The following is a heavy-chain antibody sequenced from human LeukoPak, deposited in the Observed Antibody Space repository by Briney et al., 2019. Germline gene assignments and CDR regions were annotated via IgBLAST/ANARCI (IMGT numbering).Heavy chain of an antibody. CDR1: GGSISSYY. CDR2: IYYSGGT. D-gene: IGHD3-22*01. Sequence: PSETLSLTCTVSGGSISSYYWSWIRQPPGKGLGCIGYIYYSGGTNYNPSLKSRVTISVDTSKNQFSLELSSVTAADTAVYYCASFYFDSSGYYSLGLVWGQGTLVTVSS. CDR3: ASFYFDSSGYYSLGLV. V-gene: IGHV4-59*08. J-gene: IGHJ4*02.